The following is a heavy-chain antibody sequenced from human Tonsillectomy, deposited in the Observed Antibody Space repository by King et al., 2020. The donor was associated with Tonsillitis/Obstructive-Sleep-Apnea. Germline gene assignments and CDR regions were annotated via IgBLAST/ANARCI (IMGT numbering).Heavy chain of an antibody. V-gene: IGHV4-59*01. D-gene: IGHD1-14*01. J-gene: IGHJ6*03. Sequence: QLQESGPGLVKPSETLSLTCTVSGGSISSYYWSWIRQPPGKGLEWIGYIYFSGSTNYNPSLKSRVTISVDTSKNQFSLKMSSVTAADTAVYYCARDRNPQYYYMDVWGKGTPVTVSS. CDR1: GGSISSYY. CDR3: ARDRNPQYYYMDV. CDR2: IYFSGST.